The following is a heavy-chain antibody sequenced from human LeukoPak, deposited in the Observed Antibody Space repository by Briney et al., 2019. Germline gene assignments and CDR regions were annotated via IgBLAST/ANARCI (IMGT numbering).Heavy chain of an antibody. CDR1: GGSISSSSYY. J-gene: IGHJ4*02. V-gene: IGHV4-39*07. CDR2: IYYSGST. D-gene: IGHD6-19*01. CDR3: ARDQRPSGIAVSTTVGGCFDY. Sequence: PSETLSLTCTVSGGSISSSSYYWGWIRQPPGKGLEWIGSIYYSGSTYYNPSLKSRVTISVDTSKNQFSLKLSSVAAADTAVYYCARDQRPSGIAVSTTVGGCFDYWGQGTLVTVSS.